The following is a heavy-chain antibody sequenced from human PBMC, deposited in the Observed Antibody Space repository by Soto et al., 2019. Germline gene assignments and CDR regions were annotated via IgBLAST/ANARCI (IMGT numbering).Heavy chain of an antibody. V-gene: IGHV3-23*01. CDR2: ISGSGGST. CDR3: AKDRDYGDFYYYYGMDV. CDR1: GFTLSSYA. D-gene: IGHD4-17*01. Sequence: GGSLRLSCAASGFTLSSYAMSWVRQAPGKGLEWVSAISGSGGSTYYADSVKGRFTISRDNSKNTLYLQMNSLRAEDTAVYYCAKDRDYGDFYYYYGMDVWGQGTTVTSP. J-gene: IGHJ6*02.